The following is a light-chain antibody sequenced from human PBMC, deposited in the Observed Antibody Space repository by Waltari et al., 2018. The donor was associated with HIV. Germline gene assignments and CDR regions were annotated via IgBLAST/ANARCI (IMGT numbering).Light chain of an antibody. V-gene: IGLV2-8*01. CDR2: DVS. J-gene: IGLJ2*01. Sequence: QSALTQPPSASGSPGQSVTISCAGTSSDIGLYNFVSWYQHHPGKAPKLMISDVSRRPSVSPDLFSGSKSGNTASLTVSGLQADDEATYYCFSYAGNNFLLFGGGTKLTVL. CDR3: FSYAGNNFLL. CDR1: SSDIGLYNF.